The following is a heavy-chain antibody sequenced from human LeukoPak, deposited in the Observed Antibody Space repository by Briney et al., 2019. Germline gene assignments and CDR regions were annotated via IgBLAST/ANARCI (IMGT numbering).Heavy chain of an antibody. CDR3: ARAYGSGSYYAYYFDY. CDR2: IIPIFGTA. D-gene: IGHD3-10*01. J-gene: IGHJ4*02. CDR1: GGTFSSYA. Sequence: ASVKVSCKASGGTFSSYAISWVRQAPGQGLEWMGGIIPIFGTANYAQKFQGRVTITRDTSASTAYMELSSLRSEDTAVYYCARAYGSGSYYAYYFDYWGQGTLVTVSS. V-gene: IGHV1-69*05.